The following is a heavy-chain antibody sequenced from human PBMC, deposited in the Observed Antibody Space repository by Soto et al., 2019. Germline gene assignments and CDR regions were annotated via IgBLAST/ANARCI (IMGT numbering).Heavy chain of an antibody. J-gene: IGHJ4*02. CDR2: IKQDGSEK. CDR3: ARAFSDSSGYLFDY. D-gene: IGHD3-22*01. Sequence: GGSLRLSCAASGFTFSSYWMSWVRQAPGKGLEWVANIKQDGSEKYYVDSVKGRFTISRDNAKNSLYLQMNSLRAEDTAVYYCARAFSDSSGYLFDYWGQGTLVTVS. CDR1: GFTFSSYW. V-gene: IGHV3-7*03.